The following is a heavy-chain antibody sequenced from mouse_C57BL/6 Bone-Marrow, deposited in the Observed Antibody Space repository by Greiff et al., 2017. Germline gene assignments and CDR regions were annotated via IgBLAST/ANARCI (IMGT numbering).Heavy chain of an antibody. CDR2: IYPRSGNT. Sequence: VQLQQSGAELARPGASVKLSCKASGYTFTSYGISWVKQRTGQGLEWIGEIYPRSGNTYYNEKFKGKATLTADKSSSTAYMKLRSLTSEDSAVYFCARRGQLRRIFAYWGQGTLVTVSA. CDR1: GYTFTSYG. CDR3: ARRGQLRRIFAY. D-gene: IGHD3-2*02. J-gene: IGHJ3*01. V-gene: IGHV1-81*01.